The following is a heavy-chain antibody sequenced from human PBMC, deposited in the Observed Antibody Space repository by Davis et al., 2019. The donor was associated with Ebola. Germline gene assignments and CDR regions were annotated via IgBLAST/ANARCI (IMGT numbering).Heavy chain of an antibody. CDR1: GFTFSNAW. CDR2: ISGTTSAI. D-gene: IGHD1-26*01. CDR3: ASYVVG. Sequence: PGGSLRLSCVATGFTFSNAWMSWVRQAPGKGLEWVSSISGTTSAIFYADSVRGRFTISRDNAKKSLYLHLNSLRDEDTAVYYCASYVVGWGRGTLVTVSS. V-gene: IGHV3-21*01. J-gene: IGHJ4*02.